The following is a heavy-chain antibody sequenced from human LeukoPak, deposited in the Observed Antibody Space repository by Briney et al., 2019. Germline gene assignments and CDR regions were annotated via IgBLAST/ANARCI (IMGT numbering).Heavy chain of an antibody. V-gene: IGHV1-8*01. Sequence: ASVKVSCKASGYTFTSYDINWVRQATGQGLEWMGWMNPNSGNTGYAQKFQGRVTMTRNTSMSTAYMELSSLRSEDTAVYYCARGLRFRYSGSYYLFPQEKYYYYYMDVWGKGTTVTVSS. CDR1: GYTFTSYD. CDR3: ARGLRFRYSGSYYLFPQEKYYYYYMDV. D-gene: IGHD1-26*01. CDR2: MNPNSGNT. J-gene: IGHJ6*03.